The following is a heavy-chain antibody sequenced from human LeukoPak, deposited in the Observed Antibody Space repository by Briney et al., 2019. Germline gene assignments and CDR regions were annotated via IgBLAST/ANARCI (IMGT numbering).Heavy chain of an antibody. CDR2: NSSSSSYI. V-gene: IGHV3-21*01. J-gene: IGHJ3*02. Sequence: PGGSLRLSCAASGFTFSSYSMNWVRQAPGKGLEWVSSNSSSSSYIYYADSVKGRFTISRDSAKNSLYLQMNSLRAEDTAVYYCARDYDFWSGHSEGAFDIWGQGTMVTVSS. D-gene: IGHD3-3*01. CDR1: GFTFSSYS. CDR3: ARDYDFWSGHSEGAFDI.